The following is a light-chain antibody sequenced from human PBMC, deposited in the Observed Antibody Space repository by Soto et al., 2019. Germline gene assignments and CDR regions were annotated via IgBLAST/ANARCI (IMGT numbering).Light chain of an antibody. Sequence: EIVLTQSRATLSLSPWERATLSCRASQSVSSYLAWYQQKPGQAPRLLIYDAYNRATGIPARFSGSGSGTDFTLTISSLAPEDFAVYYCQQRSNWLTFGGGTKVEIK. V-gene: IGKV3-11*01. CDR1: QSVSSY. CDR2: DAY. J-gene: IGKJ4*01. CDR3: QQRSNWLT.